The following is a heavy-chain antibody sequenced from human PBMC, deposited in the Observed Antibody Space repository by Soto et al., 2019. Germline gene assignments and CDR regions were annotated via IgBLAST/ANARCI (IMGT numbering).Heavy chain of an antibody. V-gene: IGHV3-21*01. Sequence: EVQLVESGGGLVKPGGSLRLSCAASGCTFNTYDMNWVRQAPGKGLEWVSSITTSSAYIYYADSQKGRITISRDNAKNSLFLQMNSLRAEDTAVYYCVRSGTARLLRHSWFDTWGQGTLVTVSS. CDR3: VRSGTARLLRHSWFDT. CDR2: ITTSSAYI. J-gene: IGHJ5*02. CDR1: GCTFNTYD. D-gene: IGHD2-21*01.